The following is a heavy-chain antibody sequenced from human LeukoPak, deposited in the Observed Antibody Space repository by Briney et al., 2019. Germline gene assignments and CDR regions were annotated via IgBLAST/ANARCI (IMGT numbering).Heavy chain of an antibody. Sequence: PSETLSLTCTVSGGSISSYYWSWIRQPPGKGLEWIGYIYYSGSTNYNPSLKSRVTISVDTSKNQFSLKLSSVTAADTAVCYCAADPGPRRFDYWGRGTLVTVSS. V-gene: IGHV4-59*01. J-gene: IGHJ4*02. CDR3: AADPGPRRFDY. D-gene: IGHD1-14*01. CDR1: GGSISSYY. CDR2: IYYSGST.